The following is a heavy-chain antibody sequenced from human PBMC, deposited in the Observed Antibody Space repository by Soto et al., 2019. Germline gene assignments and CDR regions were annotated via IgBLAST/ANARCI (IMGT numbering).Heavy chain of an antibody. CDR3: AREVLRLGYCRGGSCSHLPFDY. CDR2: SNPSGGST. J-gene: IGHJ4*02. Sequence: QVQLVQSGAEVKKPGASVKVSCKASGYTFTSYYMHWVRQAPGQGLEWMVRSNPSGGSTSYAQKFQGGVTMTKDTSKSNVYMELSSLRSEDTAVYYCAREVLRLGYCRGGSCSHLPFDYWGQGTLVTVSS. D-gene: IGHD2-15*01. V-gene: IGHV1-46*03. CDR1: GYTFTSYY.